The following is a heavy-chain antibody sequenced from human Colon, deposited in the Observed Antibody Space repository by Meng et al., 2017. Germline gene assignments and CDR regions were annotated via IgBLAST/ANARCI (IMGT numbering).Heavy chain of an antibody. CDR2: VSADGSST. Sequence: EVRLGESGGGLVQPGGSLRLSCAASGFTFSSHWMHWVRQAPGKGLVWVSSVSADGSSTNYADSVKGRFSISRDNAKDTVFLQMNSLRGEDTAVYYCANDRLNHWGQGTLVTVSS. D-gene: IGHD3-9*01. CDR3: ANDRLNH. CDR1: GFTFSSHW. J-gene: IGHJ1*01. V-gene: IGHV3-74*01.